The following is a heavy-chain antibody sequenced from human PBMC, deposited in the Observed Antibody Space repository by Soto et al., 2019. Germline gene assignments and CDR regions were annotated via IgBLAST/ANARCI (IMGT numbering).Heavy chain of an antibody. V-gene: IGHV4-39*01. D-gene: IGHD3-10*01. CDR1: GGSISSVSSY. CDR3: ARQDDKYGSTS. J-gene: IGHJ4*02. CDR2: IYFIGTS. Sequence: SETLSLTCSASGGSISSVSSYWGWIRQPPGKGLEWIGSIYFIGTSYSNPSLESRVTISVDTSENQFSLKLSSVTAADTAVYFCARQDDKYGSTSWGPGTLVTVSS.